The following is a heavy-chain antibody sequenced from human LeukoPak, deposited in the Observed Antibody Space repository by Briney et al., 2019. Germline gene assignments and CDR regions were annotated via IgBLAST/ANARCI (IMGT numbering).Heavy chain of an antibody. Sequence: GRSLRLSCAASGFTFSSYGMHWVHQAPGKGLEWVAVISYDGTNKYYADSVKGRFTISRDNSKNTMYLQMNSLRAEDTAMYYCARAPMSYDSSGFGGAFDIWGQGTMVTVSS. CDR2: ISYDGTNK. CDR1: GFTFSSYG. J-gene: IGHJ3*02. CDR3: ARAPMSYDSSGFGGAFDI. D-gene: IGHD3-22*01. V-gene: IGHV3-30*19.